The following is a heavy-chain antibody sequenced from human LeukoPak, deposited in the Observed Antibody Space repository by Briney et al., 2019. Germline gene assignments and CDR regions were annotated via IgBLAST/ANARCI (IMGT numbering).Heavy chain of an antibody. Sequence: GGSLRLSCAASGFTFSDYYMSWIRQAPGKGLEWVSYISSSGSTIYYADSVKGRFTISRDNAKNSLYLQMNSLRAEDTAVYYCARATIENKWERWFDPWGQGTLVTVSS. D-gene: IGHD1-26*01. CDR2: ISSSGSTI. J-gene: IGHJ5*02. CDR3: ARATIENKWERWFDP. CDR1: GFTFSDYY. V-gene: IGHV3-11*01.